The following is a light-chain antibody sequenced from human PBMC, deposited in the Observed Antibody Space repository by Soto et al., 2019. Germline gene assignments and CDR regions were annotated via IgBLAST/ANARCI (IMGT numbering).Light chain of an antibody. V-gene: IGKV1-5*03. J-gene: IGKJ1*01. CDR1: QTISSW. CDR3: QQYNDYST. CDR2: KAS. Sequence: DTQMTQSPSTLSASVGDRVTITCRASQTISSWLAWYQQKPGKAPKLLIYKASSLESGVPSRFSGSGSGTEFTLTISSLQPDDFATYYCQQYNDYSTFGQGTKVEIK.